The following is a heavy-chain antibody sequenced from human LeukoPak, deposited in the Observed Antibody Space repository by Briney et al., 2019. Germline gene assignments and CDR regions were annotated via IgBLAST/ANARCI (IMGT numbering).Heavy chain of an antibody. V-gene: IGHV1-69*05. Sequence: ASVKVSCKASGGTFSSYAISWVRQAPGQGLEWMGGIIPIFGTANYAQKFQGRVTITTDEPTSTAYMELSSLRSEDTALYHCARGDSSGPPFDYWGQGTLVTVSS. CDR1: GGTFSSYA. CDR3: ARGDSSGPPFDY. D-gene: IGHD6-19*01. J-gene: IGHJ4*02. CDR2: IIPIFGTA.